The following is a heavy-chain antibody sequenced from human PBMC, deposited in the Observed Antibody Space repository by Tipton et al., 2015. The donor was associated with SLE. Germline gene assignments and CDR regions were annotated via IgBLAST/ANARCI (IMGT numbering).Heavy chain of an antibody. CDR2: MSYIGNT. J-gene: IGHJ4*02. Sequence: LTCAVSGVSTSTCYWSWVRQSPGKGLEWIAYMSYIGNTHYNPSLKGRVTISIDTSKNQFSLKLHSVTAADTAVYYCARHPGVIIAFDYWGQGTLVTVSP. V-gene: IGHV4-59*08. CDR3: ARHPGVIIAFDY. CDR1: GVSTSTCY. D-gene: IGHD3-3*01.